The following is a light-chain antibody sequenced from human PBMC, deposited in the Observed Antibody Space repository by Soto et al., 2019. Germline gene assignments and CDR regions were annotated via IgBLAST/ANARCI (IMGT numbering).Light chain of an antibody. J-gene: IGKJ2*01. CDR2: AAS. CDR3: QQSYSTLYT. CDR1: QSISSY. V-gene: IGKV1-39*01. Sequence: DIQMTQSPSSQSASVGDRVTMTCRASQSISSYLNWYQQKPGKAPKLLIYAASSLQSGVPSRFSGSGSGTDFTLTISSLQPEDFATYYCQQSYSTLYTFGQGTKLEIK.